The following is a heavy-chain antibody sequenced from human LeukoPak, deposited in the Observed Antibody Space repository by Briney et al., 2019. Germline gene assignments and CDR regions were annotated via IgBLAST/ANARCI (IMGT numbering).Heavy chain of an antibody. CDR3: ARDSGYDSSSSPSDY. J-gene: IGHJ4*02. D-gene: IGHD6-6*01. Sequence: ASVKVSCKVSGYTLTELSMHWVRQAPGKGLEWMGGFDPEDGETIYAQKFQGRVTMTRDMSTSTVYMELSSLRSEDTAVYYCARDSGYDSSSSPSDYWGQGTLVTVSS. V-gene: IGHV1-24*01. CDR1: GYTLTELS. CDR2: FDPEDGET.